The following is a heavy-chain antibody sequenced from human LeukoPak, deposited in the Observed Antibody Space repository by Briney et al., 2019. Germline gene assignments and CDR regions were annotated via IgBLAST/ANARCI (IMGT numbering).Heavy chain of an antibody. CDR3: ARGRRNWGLFDY. CDR2: IYRSGST. Sequence: AETLSLTCTVSGYSISSGYYWGWIRQPPGKGPEWIGSIYRSGSTYYNPSLKSRVTISGDTSKNQFSLKLRSVTAADTAVYYCARGRRNWGLFDYWGQGTLVTVSS. J-gene: IGHJ4*02. V-gene: IGHV4-38-2*02. CDR1: GYSISSGYY. D-gene: IGHD7-27*01.